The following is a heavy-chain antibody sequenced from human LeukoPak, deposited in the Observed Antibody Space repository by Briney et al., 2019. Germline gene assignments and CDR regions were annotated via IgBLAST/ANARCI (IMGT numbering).Heavy chain of an antibody. J-gene: IGHJ1*01. Sequence: GGSLRLSCAASGFTVSSNYMSWVRQAPGKGLEWVSVIYSGGSTYYADSVKGRFTISRDNSKNTLYLQMNSLRAEDTAVYYCARGGTTVPKRYFQHWGQGTLVTVSS. D-gene: IGHD4-17*01. CDR2: IYSGGST. V-gene: IGHV3-66*01. CDR1: GFTVSSNY. CDR3: ARGGTTVPKRYFQH.